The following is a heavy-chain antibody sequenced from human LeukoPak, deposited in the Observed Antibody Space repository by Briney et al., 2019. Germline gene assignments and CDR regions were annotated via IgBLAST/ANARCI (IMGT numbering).Heavy chain of an antibody. CDR1: GFTFSSYW. V-gene: IGHV3-7*01. J-gene: IGHJ3*02. D-gene: IGHD2-15*01. CDR3: ARIFSATDAFDI. CDR2: INKDGSGK. Sequence: PGGSLRLSCAASGFTFSSYWMSWVRQAPGKGLEWVASINKDGSGKYYLDSVRGRFTIYRDNAENSLFLQMSSLRAEDTAVYYCARIFSATDAFDIWGQGTMVTVSS.